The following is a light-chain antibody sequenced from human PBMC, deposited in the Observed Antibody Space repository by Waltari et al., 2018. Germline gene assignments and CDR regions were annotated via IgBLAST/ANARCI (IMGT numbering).Light chain of an antibody. J-gene: IGKJ2*01. CDR3: TQGTXWPYT. Sequence: DAVLTQSPLSLPVTLGQPASISCRSSHSLVFSDGNTYLNWFQQRPGQSPRRLICKVSDRDSGVPXXFSGSGSGXDFTLXXXRXEAEDVAIYXCTQGTXWPYTFGQXTXLEIK. CDR1: HSLVFSDGNTY. V-gene: IGKV2-30*01. CDR2: KVS.